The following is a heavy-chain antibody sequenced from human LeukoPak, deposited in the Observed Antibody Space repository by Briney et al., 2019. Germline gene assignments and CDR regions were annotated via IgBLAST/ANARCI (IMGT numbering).Heavy chain of an antibody. J-gene: IGHJ6*03. Sequence: SETLSLTCTVSGGSISSHYWSWIRQPPGKGLEWIGYIYYSGSTNYNPSLKSRVTISVDTSKNQFSLKLSSVTAEDTAVYHGARGDTGYYYYYMDVWGKGTTVTVSS. CDR1: GGSISSHY. CDR2: IYYSGST. CDR3: ARGDTGYYYYYMDV. V-gene: IGHV4-59*11.